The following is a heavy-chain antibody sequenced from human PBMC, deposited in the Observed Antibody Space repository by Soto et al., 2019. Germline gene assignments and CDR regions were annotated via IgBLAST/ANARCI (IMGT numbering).Heavy chain of an antibody. CDR3: DRVGEVVYVPPRVDYYQYGMDV. V-gene: IGHV4-4*07. J-gene: IGHJ6*01. CDR2: IFSSGST. Sequence: PSETLSLTCTVSVGSINTFYWSWVRQPAGKGLECIGRIFSSGSTSFNPSLKSRVTTSVDTSKNQFSLKLTSVTAADTAVFYCDRVGEVVYVPPRVDYYQYGMDVWGQGSKVTVSS. D-gene: IGHD3-16*01. CDR1: VGSINTFY.